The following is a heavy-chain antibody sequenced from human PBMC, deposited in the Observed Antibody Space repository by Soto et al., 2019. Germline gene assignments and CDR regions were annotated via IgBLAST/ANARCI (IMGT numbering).Heavy chain of an antibody. CDR2: INAGNGNT. D-gene: IGHD5-18*01. Sequence: ASVKVSCKASGYTFTSYAMHWVRQAPGQRLEWMGWINAGNGNTKYSQKFQGRVTITRDTSASTAYMELSSLRSEDTAVYYCARGNLVDTAMVRGVWFDPWGQGTLVTVSS. J-gene: IGHJ5*02. CDR3: ARGNLVDTAMVRGVWFDP. V-gene: IGHV1-3*01. CDR1: GYTFTSYA.